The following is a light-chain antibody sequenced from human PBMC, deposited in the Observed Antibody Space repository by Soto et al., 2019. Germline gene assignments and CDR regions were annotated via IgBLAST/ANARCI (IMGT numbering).Light chain of an antibody. J-gene: IGKJ4*01. CDR3: QQYYDLPPLT. CDR1: ESISRDY. CDR2: GAS. Sequence: EIVLTQSPGTLSLSPGQRATLSCRASESISRDYLAWYQQRLGQAPRLLIYGASSGATGIPDRFSGSGSGTDFTLTISRLEPEDFAIYYCQQYYDLPPLTFGGGSTVE. V-gene: IGKV3-20*01.